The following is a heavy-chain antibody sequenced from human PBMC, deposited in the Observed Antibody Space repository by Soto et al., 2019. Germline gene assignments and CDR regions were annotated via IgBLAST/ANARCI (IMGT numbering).Heavy chain of an antibody. V-gene: IGHV1-46*01. CDR3: ARGSGAAAGTLGSFDY. J-gene: IGHJ4*02. D-gene: IGHD6-13*01. CDR2: INPSGGST. Sequence: ASVKVSCKASGYTFTSYYMHWVRQAPGQGLEWMGIINPSGGSTSYAQKFQGRVTMTRDTSTRTVYMELSSLRSEDTAVYYWARGSGAAAGTLGSFDYWGQGTLVTVSS. CDR1: GYTFTSYY.